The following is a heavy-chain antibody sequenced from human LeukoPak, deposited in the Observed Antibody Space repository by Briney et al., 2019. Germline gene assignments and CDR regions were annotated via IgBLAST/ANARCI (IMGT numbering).Heavy chain of an antibody. J-gene: IGHJ6*02. CDR3: ARGDGYNFNGMDV. V-gene: IGHV4-31*03. CDR2: IYYSGST. D-gene: IGHD5-24*01. CDR1: GGSISGGGYY. Sequence: PSGTLSLTCTVSGGSISGGGYYWSWIRQHPGKGLEWIGYIYYSGSTSYNPSLKSRVTISVDTSKNQFSLKLNSVTAADTAVYYCARGDGYNFNGMDVWGQGTTVTVS.